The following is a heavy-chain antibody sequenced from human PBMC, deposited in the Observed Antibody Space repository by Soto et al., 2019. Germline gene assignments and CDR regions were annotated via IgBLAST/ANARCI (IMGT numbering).Heavy chain of an antibody. CDR2: VRSESDGGTT. Sequence: EVQLVESGGGLVEPGGSLRLSCAASGFTFKNAWMTWVRQAPGKGLEWVGRVRSESDGGTTEYAAPVKGRCIISRDDSNSAIFLELNSLTAQDTAVYYCTTEGTRVYGDHAIGYWGQGILVTVSS. V-gene: IGHV3-15*01. D-gene: IGHD2-21*02. CDR1: GFTFKNAW. J-gene: IGHJ4*02. CDR3: TTEGTRVYGDHAIGY.